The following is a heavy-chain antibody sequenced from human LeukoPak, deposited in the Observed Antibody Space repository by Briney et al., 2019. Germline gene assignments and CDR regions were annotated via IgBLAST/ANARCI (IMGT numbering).Heavy chain of an antibody. D-gene: IGHD3-22*01. CDR3: ARVSRDSSGLYYFDY. CDR2: IYTSGST. CDR1: GGSFSGYY. J-gene: IGHJ4*02. V-gene: IGHV4-59*10. Sequence: PSETLSLTCAVYGGSFSGYYWSWIRQPPGKGLEWIGRIYTSGSTNYNPSLKSRVTMSVDTSKNQFSLKLSSVTAADTAVYYCARVSRDSSGLYYFDYWGQGTLVTVSS.